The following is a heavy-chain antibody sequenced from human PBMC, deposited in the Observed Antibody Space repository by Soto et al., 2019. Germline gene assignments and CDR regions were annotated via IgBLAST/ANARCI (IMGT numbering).Heavy chain of an antibody. CDR2: IYSGGST. D-gene: IGHD6-19*01. J-gene: IGHJ3*02. V-gene: IGHV3-53*01. CDR1: GFTVSSNY. CDR3: ARARHSSTGEQMDAFDI. Sequence: GGSLRLSCAASGFTVSSNYMSWVRQAPGKGLEWVSVIYSGGSTYYADSVKGRFTISRDNSKNTLYLQMNSLRAEDTAVYYCARARHSSTGEQMDAFDIWGQGTMVTVSS.